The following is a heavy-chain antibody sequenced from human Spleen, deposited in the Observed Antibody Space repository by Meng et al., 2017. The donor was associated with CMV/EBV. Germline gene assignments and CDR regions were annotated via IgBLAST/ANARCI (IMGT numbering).Heavy chain of an antibody. Sequence: GESLKISCAASGFTFSAYAMNWVRQAPGKGLEWVAVMSFDGAIEFYADSVKGRFTISRDNVKNSLYLQMNFLRVEDTAVYYCATDQNPHWGQGTLVTVSS. V-gene: IGHV3-30-3*01. CDR1: GFTFSAYA. J-gene: IGHJ4*02. CDR3: ATDQNPH. CDR2: MSFDGAIE.